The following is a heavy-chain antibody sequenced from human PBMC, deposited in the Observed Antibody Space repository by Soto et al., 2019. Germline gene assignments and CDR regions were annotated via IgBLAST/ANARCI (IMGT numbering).Heavy chain of an antibody. J-gene: IGHJ6*02. V-gene: IGHV2-5*02. Sequence: ESGPTLVNPTQTLTLTCTFSGFSLSTSGVGVGWIRQPPGKALEWLALIYWDDDKRYSPSLKSRLTITKDTSKNQVVLTMTNMDPVDTATYYCARIPLVVPAANYYYGMDVWGQGTTVTVSS. CDR3: ARIPLVVPAANYYYGMDV. D-gene: IGHD2-2*01. CDR1: GFSLSTSGVG. CDR2: IYWDDDK.